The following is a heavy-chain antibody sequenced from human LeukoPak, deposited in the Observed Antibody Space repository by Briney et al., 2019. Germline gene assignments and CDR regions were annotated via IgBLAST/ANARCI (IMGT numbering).Heavy chain of an antibody. CDR3: AKRSSTSSGYFDF. Sequence: GGSLRLSCAASGFTFSSYSMNWVRQAPGKGLEWVSAITGSGAYTNYADSVKGRFTISRDNSKNTIYLQMNSLRAEDTAIYYCAKRSSTSSGYFDFWGRGTLVTVSS. V-gene: IGHV3-23*01. D-gene: IGHD3-22*01. J-gene: IGHJ4*02. CDR1: GFTFSSYS. CDR2: ITGSGAYT.